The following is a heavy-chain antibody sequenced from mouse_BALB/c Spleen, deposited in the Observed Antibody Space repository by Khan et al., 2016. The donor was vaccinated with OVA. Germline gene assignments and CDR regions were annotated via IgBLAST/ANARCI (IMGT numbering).Heavy chain of an antibody. V-gene: IGHV2-6*02. CDR3: ARGGFYAMDY. J-gene: IGHJ4*01. Sequence: QVQLKESGPGLVAPSQSLSITCTVSGFSLTSYGVHWVRQPPGKGLEWRVVIWSDGSTTYNSALKSRLSIRKDNSKSQVFLKMNSLQTDETATYYCARGGFYAMDYWGQGTSVTVSS. CDR2: IWSDGST. CDR1: GFSLTSYG.